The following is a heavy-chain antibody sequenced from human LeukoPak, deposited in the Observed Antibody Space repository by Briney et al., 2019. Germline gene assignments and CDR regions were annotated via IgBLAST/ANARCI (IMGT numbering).Heavy chain of an antibody. D-gene: IGHD3-9*01. CDR1: EYTFNDYY. CDR2: INPNSGGT. Sequence: GASVKVSCKASEYTFNDYYMHWVRQAPGQELEWMGWINPNSGGTNYAQKFQGRVTMIRDTSISTAYMELSRLRSDDTAVYYCARGDLTGYPLWGQGTLVTVSS. V-gene: IGHV1-2*02. CDR3: ARGDLTGYPL. J-gene: IGHJ4*02.